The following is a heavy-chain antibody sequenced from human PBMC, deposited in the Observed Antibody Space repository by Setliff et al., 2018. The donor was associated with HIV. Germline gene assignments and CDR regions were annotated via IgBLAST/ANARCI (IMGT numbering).Heavy chain of an antibody. CDR3: ARVGSGWYWGYYGMDV. CDR1: GGSILSGGYY. CDR2: INHSGST. V-gene: IGHV4-34*01. J-gene: IGHJ6*02. D-gene: IGHD6-19*01. Sequence: SETLSLTCSVSGGSILSGGYYWSWIRQHPGRGLEWIGEINHSGSTNYNPSLKSRVTISVDTSKNQFSLKLSSVTAADTAVYYCARVGSGWYWGYYGMDVWGQGTTVTVSS.